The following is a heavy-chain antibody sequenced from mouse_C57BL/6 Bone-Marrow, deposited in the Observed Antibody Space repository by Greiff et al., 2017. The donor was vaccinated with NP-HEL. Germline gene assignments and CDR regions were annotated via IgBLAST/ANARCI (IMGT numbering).Heavy chain of an antibody. CDR1: GFTFSSYG. V-gene: IGHV5-6*01. D-gene: IGHD2-5*01. Sequence: VQLVESGGDLVKPGGSLKLSCAASGFTFSSYGMSWVRQTPDKRLEWVATISSGGSYTYYPDSVKGRFTISRDNDKNTLYLQMSSLKSEDTAMYYCARHYYSNYFDYWGQGTTLTVSS. CDR2: ISSGGSYT. CDR3: ARHYYSNYFDY. J-gene: IGHJ2*01.